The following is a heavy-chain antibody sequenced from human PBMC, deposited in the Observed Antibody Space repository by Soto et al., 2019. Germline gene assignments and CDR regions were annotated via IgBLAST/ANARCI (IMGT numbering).Heavy chain of an antibody. J-gene: IGHJ4*02. V-gene: IGHV4-59*08. Sequence: PSETLSLTCTVSGVSVSGYYWSLIRQPPGKGLEWIAYIHYTGSSNSNPSLESRVTMSVDTSKNQFSLKLSSVTAADTAVYYCARHSNEYRKSLDYWGKGTLVTVSS. D-gene: IGHD1-1*01. CDR2: IHYTGSS. CDR3: ARHSNEYRKSLDY. CDR1: GVSVSGYY.